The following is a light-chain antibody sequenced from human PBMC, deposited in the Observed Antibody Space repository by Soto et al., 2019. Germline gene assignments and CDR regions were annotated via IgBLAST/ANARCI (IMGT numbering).Light chain of an antibody. CDR2: WAS. V-gene: IGKV4-1*01. J-gene: IGKJ2*01. CDR1: QSVLYSADNKNY. CDR3: HQQYISPYT. Sequence: DIVMTQSPDSLAVSLGERATINCKSSQSVLYSADNKNYLAWYQQQPGQPPKLLIYWASTRESGVPDRFSGSRTATDFTLTINTLQAEDVAVYYCHQQYISPYTFGHGTKLAIK.